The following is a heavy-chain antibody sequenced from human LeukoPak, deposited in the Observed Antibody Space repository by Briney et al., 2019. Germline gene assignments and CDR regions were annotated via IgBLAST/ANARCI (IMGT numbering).Heavy chain of an antibody. V-gene: IGHV4-59*08. CDR2: IYYSGST. J-gene: IGHJ4*02. CDR1: SGSISSYY. Sequence: SETLSLTCTVSSGSISSYYWSWIRQPPGKGLEWIGYIYYSGSTNYNPSLKSRVTISVDTSKNQFSLKLSSVTAADTAVYYCARQQNYYDSSGYHLGYYFDYWGQGTLVTVSS. CDR3: ARQQNYYDSSGYHLGYYFDY. D-gene: IGHD3-22*01.